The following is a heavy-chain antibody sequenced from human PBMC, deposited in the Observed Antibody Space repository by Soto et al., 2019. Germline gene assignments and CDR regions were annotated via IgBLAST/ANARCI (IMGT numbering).Heavy chain of an antibody. CDR3: AKEGVGDYFEH. J-gene: IGHJ4*02. D-gene: IGHD2-8*01. Sequence: GGSLRLSCAASGFTFISYAMSWVRQAPGKGLEWVSSISVGGVGTYNTDSVQGRFTISRDNSRNTLHLQMNSLRADDTAEYYCAKEGVGDYFEHWGQGTLVTVSS. CDR1: GFTFISYA. V-gene: IGHV3-23*01. CDR2: ISVGGVGT.